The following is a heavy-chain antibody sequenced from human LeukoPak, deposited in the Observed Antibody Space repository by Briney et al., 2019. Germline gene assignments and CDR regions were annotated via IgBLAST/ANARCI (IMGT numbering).Heavy chain of an antibody. J-gene: IGHJ4*02. V-gene: IGHV3-11*01. CDR3: ARVGIALTSPFDY. Sequence: GGSLRLSCLASGFTFSDYYMSWVRQAPGKGLEWISYMSSRGYPTYYAESVKGRFTRSRDNAKNTLYLQMHNLRTDDTAVYFCARVGIALTSPFDYWGLGTLVAVSS. CDR2: MSSRGYPT. D-gene: IGHD1-1*01. CDR1: GFTFSDYY.